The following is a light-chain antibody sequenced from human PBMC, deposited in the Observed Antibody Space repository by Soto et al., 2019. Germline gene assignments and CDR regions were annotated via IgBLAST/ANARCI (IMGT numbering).Light chain of an antibody. V-gene: IGKV1-33*01. CDR2: DAS. Sequence: DIQMTHSPSSLSASVGDRVTITCQASQDISNYLNWYQQKPGKAPKLLIYDASNLETGVPSRFSGSGSGTDFTFTISSLQPEDIATYYCQQYDKLPITFGGGTKAEIK. CDR1: QDISNY. J-gene: IGKJ4*01. CDR3: QQYDKLPIT.